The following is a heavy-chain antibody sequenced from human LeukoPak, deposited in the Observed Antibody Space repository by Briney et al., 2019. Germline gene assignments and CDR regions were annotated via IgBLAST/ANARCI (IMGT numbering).Heavy chain of an antibody. CDR1: GGSISSYY. J-gene: IGHJ3*02. CDR2: IYTSGST. Sequence: SETLSLTCTVSGGSISSYYWSWIRQPAGKGLEWIGRIYTSGSTNYNPSLKSRVTMSVDTSKNQFSLKLSSVTAADTAVYYCASSRLSGSYYLLPSYRDAFDIRGQGTMVTVSS. D-gene: IGHD1-26*01. V-gene: IGHV4-4*07. CDR3: ASSRLSGSYYLLPSYRDAFDI.